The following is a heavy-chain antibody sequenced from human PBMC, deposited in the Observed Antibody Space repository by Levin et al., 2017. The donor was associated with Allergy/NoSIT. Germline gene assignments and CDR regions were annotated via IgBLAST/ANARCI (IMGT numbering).Heavy chain of an antibody. J-gene: IGHJ6*03. CDR2: IYSGGST. CDR3: ARESVWFGDYMDV. V-gene: IGHV3-53*01. CDR1: GFTVSSNY. D-gene: IGHD3-10*01. Sequence: PGGSLRLSCAASGFTVSSNYMSWVRQAPGKGLEWVSVIYSGGSTYYADSVKGRFTISRDNSKNTLYLQMNSLRAEDTAVYYCARESVWFGDYMDVWGKGTTVTVSS.